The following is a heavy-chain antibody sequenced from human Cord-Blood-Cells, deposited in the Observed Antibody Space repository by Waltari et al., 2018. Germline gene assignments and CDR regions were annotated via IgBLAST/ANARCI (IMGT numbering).Heavy chain of an antibody. V-gene: IGHV1-2*04. CDR2: INPNSGGT. J-gene: IGHJ4*02. D-gene: IGHD1-26*01. Sequence: VQLVQSGAEVKKPGASVKVSCQASGYTFTVYYLHWVRQALGQGLEWRGWINPNSGGTNYAQKCQGWVTMTRDTSISTAYMELSRLRSDDTAVYYCARDGRGTGFDYWGQGTLVTVSS. CDR3: ARDGRGTGFDY. CDR1: GYTFTVYY.